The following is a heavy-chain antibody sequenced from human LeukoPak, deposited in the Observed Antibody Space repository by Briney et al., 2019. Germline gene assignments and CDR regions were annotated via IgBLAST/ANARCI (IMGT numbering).Heavy chain of an antibody. V-gene: IGHV3-48*04. CDR1: GFTFSSYS. J-gene: IGHJ4*01. CDR3: ARDCSSTSCYIWGDYFDY. D-gene: IGHD2-2*01. CDR2: ISSSSSTI. Sequence: GGSLRLSCAASGFTFSSYSMNWVRQAPGKGLEWVSYISSSSSTIYYADSVKGRFTISRDNANNLLYLQMNSLRVEDTAIYYCARDCSSTSCYIWGDYFDYWGHGTLVTVSS.